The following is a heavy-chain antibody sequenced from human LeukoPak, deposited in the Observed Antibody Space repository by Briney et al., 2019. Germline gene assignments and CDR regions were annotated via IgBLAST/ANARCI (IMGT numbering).Heavy chain of an antibody. V-gene: IGHV4-59*01. CDR3: AREWAYSSYFDY. D-gene: IGHD4-11*01. CDR1: GGSIGSSY. J-gene: IGHJ4*02. CDR2: IYYSGST. Sequence: SETLSLTCTVSGGSIGSSYWTWIRQPPGKGLEWIGYIYYSGSTNYNPSLKSRVTISVDASKSQLSLKLNSVTAADTAVYYCAREWAYSSYFDYWGQGTLVTVSS.